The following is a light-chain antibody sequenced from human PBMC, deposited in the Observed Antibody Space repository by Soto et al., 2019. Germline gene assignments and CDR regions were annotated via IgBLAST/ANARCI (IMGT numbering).Light chain of an antibody. CDR1: QTISSW. CDR2: KAS. J-gene: IGKJ1*01. V-gene: IGKV1-5*03. CDR3: QHYNSYSEA. Sequence: DIQMTQSPSTLSGSVGDRVTITCRASQTISSWLAWYQQKPGKAPKLLIYKASTLKSGVQSRFSGSGSGTDFTLTISSLQPDDFANYYCQHYNSYSEAFGKGTKVELK.